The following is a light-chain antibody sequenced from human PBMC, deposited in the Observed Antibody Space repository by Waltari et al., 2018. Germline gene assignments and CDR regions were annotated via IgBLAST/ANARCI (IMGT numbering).Light chain of an antibody. CDR1: SSDVGGYNY. J-gene: IGLJ1*01. CDR2: DVS. Sequence: QSALTQPASVSGSPGQSLTISCTGTSSDVGGYNYVPWYQQHPGKAPTLMIYDVSKRPSGVSNRFSGSKSGNTASLTISGLQAEDEADYYCSSYTSSSILYVFGTGTKVTVL. CDR3: SSYTSSSILYV. V-gene: IGLV2-14*01.